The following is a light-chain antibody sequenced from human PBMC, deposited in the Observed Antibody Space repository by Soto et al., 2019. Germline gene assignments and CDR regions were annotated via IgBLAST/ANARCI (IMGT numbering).Light chain of an antibody. CDR1: EAINGW. CDR2: TGS. J-gene: IGKJ5*01. Sequence: DSITITCRASEAINGWLAWYQHKPGKAPNLLIYTGSSLQSGVPSRFSGSGSGTDFTLTINSLQPEDFATYYCQQAASFPTTFGQGTRLEIK. V-gene: IGKV1-12*01. CDR3: QQAASFPTT.